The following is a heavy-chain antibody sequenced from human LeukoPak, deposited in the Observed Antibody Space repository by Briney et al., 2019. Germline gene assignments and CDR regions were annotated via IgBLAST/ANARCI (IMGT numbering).Heavy chain of an antibody. J-gene: IGHJ5*02. D-gene: IGHD2-15*01. CDR1: GGSISSYY. V-gene: IGHV4-59*08. CDR3: ARLAHYCSGGSRPGWFDP. Sequence: PSETLSLTCTVSGGSISSYYWSWIRQPPGKGLEWIGYIYYSGSTNYNPSLKSRVTISVDTSKNQFSLKLSSVTAADTAVYYCARLAHYCSGGSRPGWFDPWGQGTLVTVSS. CDR2: IYYSGST.